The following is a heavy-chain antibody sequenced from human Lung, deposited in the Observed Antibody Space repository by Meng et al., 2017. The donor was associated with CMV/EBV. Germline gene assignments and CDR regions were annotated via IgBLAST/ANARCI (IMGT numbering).Heavy chain of an antibody. Sequence: QVHLLQSGAEVKKPGASVRVSCEASGYTFASYGISRLRRAPGQGLEWMGWFVNNVDTYSAQKFQGRVTMTTDTHTSTAFMELRSLRSDDTAVYYCARGTPGRSYSDYWGQGTLVTVSS. D-gene: IGHD3-10*01. V-gene: IGHV1-18*01. J-gene: IGHJ4*02. CDR2: FVNNVDT. CDR1: GYTFASYG. CDR3: ARGTPGRSYSDY.